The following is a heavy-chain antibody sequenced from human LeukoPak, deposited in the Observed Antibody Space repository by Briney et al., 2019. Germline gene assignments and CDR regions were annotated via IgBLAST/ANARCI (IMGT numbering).Heavy chain of an antibody. D-gene: IGHD3-22*01. CDR3: ARNIRDSSGSLLAIDY. CDR1: GFTFSSYA. Sequence: SGGSLRLSCAASGFTFSSYAMHWVRQAPGKGLEWVAVISYDGSNKYYADSVKGRFTISRDNSKNTLYLQMNSLRAEDTAVYYCARNIRDSSGSLLAIDYWGQGTLVTVSS. CDR2: ISYDGSNK. J-gene: IGHJ4*02. V-gene: IGHV3-30-3*01.